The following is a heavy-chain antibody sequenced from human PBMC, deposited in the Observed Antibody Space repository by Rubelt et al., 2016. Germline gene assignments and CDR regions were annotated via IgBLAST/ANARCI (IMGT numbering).Heavy chain of an antibody. J-gene: IGHJ5*02. CDR3: SRGGSFSWGS. CDR2: IHHRGST. Sequence: QVQLQESSPGLVKPSGTLSLTCAVSGDSINSAYWWSWVRQSPGKGLEWIGEIHHRGSTNYNPSLKSRVTISVDKSKNLFSLRLSSVTAADTAIYYCSRGGSFSWGSWGQGTLVTVSS. CDR1: GDSINSAYW. D-gene: IGHD7-27*01. V-gene: IGHV4-4*02.